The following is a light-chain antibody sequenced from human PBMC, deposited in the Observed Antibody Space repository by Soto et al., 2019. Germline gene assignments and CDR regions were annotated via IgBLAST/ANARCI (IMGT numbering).Light chain of an antibody. CDR3: QQYSKWPQT. CDR2: GAS. V-gene: IGKV3-15*01. Sequence: EIVLTRSPGTLSLSPVETASLSCGASRSIISDFLAWYQQKGGQPPRLLIYGASTRASGIPGRFSGSGSGKEFTLTISGLQSEDFAVYYCQQYSKWPQTFGQGTKVDIK. J-gene: IGKJ1*01. CDR1: RSIISD.